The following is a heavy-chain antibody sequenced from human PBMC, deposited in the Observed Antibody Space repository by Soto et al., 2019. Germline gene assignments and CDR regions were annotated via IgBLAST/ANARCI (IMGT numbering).Heavy chain of an antibody. D-gene: IGHD5-18*01. CDR3: ARDEGDTAMAH. Sequence: AGSLTLSCAASGFTFSSYDMHWVRQAPGKGLEWVAVIWYDASNKYYADSVKGRFTISRDNSKNTLYLQMNSLRAEDTAVYYCARDEGDTAMAHWGQGTLVTVS. V-gene: IGHV3-33*01. CDR1: GFTFSSYD. CDR2: IWYDASNK. J-gene: IGHJ4*02.